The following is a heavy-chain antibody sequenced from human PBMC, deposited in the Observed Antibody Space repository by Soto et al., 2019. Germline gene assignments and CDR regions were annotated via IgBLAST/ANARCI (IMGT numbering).Heavy chain of an antibody. Sequence: GGSLRLSCAASGFTFSSYGMHWVRQAPGKGLEWVAVIWYDGSNKYYADSVKGRFTISRDNSKNTLYLQMNSLGAEDTAVYYCARVFPTTVTTVYYYYYMDVWGKGTTVTVSS. V-gene: IGHV3-33*01. CDR1: GFTFSSYG. CDR3: ARVFPTTVTTVYYYYYMDV. J-gene: IGHJ6*03. D-gene: IGHD4-17*01. CDR2: IWYDGSNK.